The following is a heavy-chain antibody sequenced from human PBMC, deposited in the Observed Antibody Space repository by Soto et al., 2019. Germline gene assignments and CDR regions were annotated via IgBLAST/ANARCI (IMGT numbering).Heavy chain of an antibody. V-gene: IGHV6-1*01. CDR2: AYFRSKWYN. CDR3: AKGDNLGPKTGYAFDP. J-gene: IGHJ5*02. CDR1: GDSVSSNTAS. Sequence: SQTLSLTCAISGDSVSSNTASWNWIRQSPSRGLEWLGRAYFRSKWYNDYAVSVKSRIIINPDTSNNQFSLQLNSVTPEDTAVYFCAKGDNLGPKTGYAFDPWGQGIMVTVSS. D-gene: IGHD5-12*01.